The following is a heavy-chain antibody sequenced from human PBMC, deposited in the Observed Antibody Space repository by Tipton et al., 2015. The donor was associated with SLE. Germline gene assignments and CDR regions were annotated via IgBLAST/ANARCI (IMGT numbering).Heavy chain of an antibody. CDR2: IKQDGSEK. J-gene: IGHJ4*02. CDR1: GFTFSSYW. V-gene: IGHV3-7*01. CDR3: AGGGYYDFWSGYYPFDY. D-gene: IGHD3-3*01. Sequence: GSLRLSCAASGFTFSSYWMSWVRQAPGKGLEWVANIKQDGSEKYYVDSVKGRFTISRDNAKNSLYLQMNSLRAEDTAVYYCAGGGYYDFWSGYYPFDYWGQGTLVTVSS.